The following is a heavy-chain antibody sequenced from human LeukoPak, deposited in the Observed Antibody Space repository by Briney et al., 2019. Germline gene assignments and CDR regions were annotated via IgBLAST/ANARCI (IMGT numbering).Heavy chain of an antibody. Sequence: PGGSLTLSCAASGFPFSSYPVNWVRQAPGKGLEWVSSISSSSSYTFYADSVKGRFTISRDNAKNSLYLQMNSLRAEDTAVYYCARVVAFDMWGQGTLVTVSS. CDR1: GFPFSSYP. V-gene: IGHV3-21*06. J-gene: IGHJ3*02. CDR3: ARVVAFDM. CDR2: ISSSSSYT.